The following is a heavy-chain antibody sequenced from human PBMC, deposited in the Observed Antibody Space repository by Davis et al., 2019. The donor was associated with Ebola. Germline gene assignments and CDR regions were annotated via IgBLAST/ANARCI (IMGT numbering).Heavy chain of an antibody. Sequence: MPSETLSLTCAVYGGSFSGYYWSWIRQPPGRGLGWIGEINHSGSTNYNPSLKSRVTISGDTSRNQFSLKLSSVTAADTAVYYCARVASYGDYFDYWGLGMLVTVSS. CDR1: GGSFSGYY. D-gene: IGHD5-18*01. CDR3: ARVASYGDYFDY. V-gene: IGHV4-34*01. CDR2: INHSGST. J-gene: IGHJ4*02.